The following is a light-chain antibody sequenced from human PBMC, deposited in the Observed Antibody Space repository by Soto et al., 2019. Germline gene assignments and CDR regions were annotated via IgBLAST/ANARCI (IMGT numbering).Light chain of an antibody. J-gene: IGKJ4*01. V-gene: IGKV4-1*01. Sequence: IFMTQSPDSLAVSLGERATINCRSSQTLLYSTNNKNYLAWYQQRRGQPPKLLISWASTRESGVPDRFSGSGSGTDFTLTISSMQAEDVAVYYCHQYYSLPLIIGGGTKVDIK. CDR1: QTLLYSTNNKNY. CDR3: HQYYSLPLI. CDR2: WAS.